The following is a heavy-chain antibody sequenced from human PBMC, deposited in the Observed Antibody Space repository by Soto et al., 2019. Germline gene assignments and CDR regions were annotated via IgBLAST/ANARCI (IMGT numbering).Heavy chain of an antibody. D-gene: IGHD3-3*01. CDR1: GGSISSGGYY. CDR2: IYYSGST. V-gene: IGHV4-31*03. J-gene: IGHJ3*02. CDR3: ARDRREDITIFGVVNHNPNAFDI. Sequence: QVQLQESGPGLVKPSQTLSLTCTVSGGSISSGGYYWSWIRQHPGKGLEWIGYIYYSGSTYYNPSLKSRVTISVDTSKNQFSLKLSSVTAADTAVYYCARDRREDITIFGVVNHNPNAFDIWGQGTMVTVSS.